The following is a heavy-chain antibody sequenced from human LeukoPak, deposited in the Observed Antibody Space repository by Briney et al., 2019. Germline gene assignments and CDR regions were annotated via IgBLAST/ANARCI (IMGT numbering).Heavy chain of an antibody. CDR3: ARELSWSGRDY. CDR1: GFTFSVHW. J-gene: IGHJ4*02. CDR2: IKPDGSEK. Sequence: EGSLRLSCAASGFTFSVHWMSWVRQAPGKGLEWVANIKPDGSEKNYVDSVKGRFTISIDNAKNSLYLQMNSLRVEDTAVYWCARELSWSGRDYWGQGTLVTVSS. V-gene: IGHV3-7*01. D-gene: IGHD3-3*01.